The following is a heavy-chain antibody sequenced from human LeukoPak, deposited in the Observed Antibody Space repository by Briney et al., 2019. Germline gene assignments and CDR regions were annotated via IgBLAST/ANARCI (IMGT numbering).Heavy chain of an antibody. V-gene: IGHV3-48*02. Sequence: PGGSLRLSCAASGFGFSSYSMNWVRQAPGKGLEWVSYISSSSSTIYYADSVKGRFTISRDNAENSLYLQMNSLRDEDTAVFYCARSRYYDYSIDYWGQGTLVTVSS. CDR1: GFGFSSYS. CDR2: ISSSSSTI. D-gene: IGHD3-22*01. J-gene: IGHJ4*02. CDR3: ARSRYYDYSIDY.